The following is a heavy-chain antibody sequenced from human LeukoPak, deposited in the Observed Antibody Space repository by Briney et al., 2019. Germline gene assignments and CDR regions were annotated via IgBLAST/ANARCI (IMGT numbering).Heavy chain of an antibody. CDR3: AGSTYRGFD. Sequence: SETLSLTCTVSGDSISSGGYYWSWIRQHPGKGPEWIGHMYDSGSTHYNPSLKSRVTISVDTSKNQFSLKLNSVTAADTAVYYCAGSTYRGFDWGQGTLVTVSS. V-gene: IGHV4-31*03. CDR1: GDSISSGGYY. D-gene: IGHD5-12*01. CDR2: MYDSGST. J-gene: IGHJ4*02.